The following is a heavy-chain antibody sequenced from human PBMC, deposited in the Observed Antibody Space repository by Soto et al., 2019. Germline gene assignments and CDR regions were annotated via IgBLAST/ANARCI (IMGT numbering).Heavy chain of an antibody. CDR2: LKQEGSEK. V-gene: IGHV3-7*01. Sequence: EVQLVESGGGLVQPGGSLRLSCAASGFTFSSYWMSWGPQAPGKGLEWVATLKQEGSEKYYVDSVRGRFTISRDNAKNSLYLQMNSLRAEDTAVYYCAREGDYGDAAYYYYGMDVWGQGTTVTVSS. CDR1: GFTFSSYW. CDR3: AREGDYGDAAYYYYGMDV. J-gene: IGHJ6*02. D-gene: IGHD4-17*01.